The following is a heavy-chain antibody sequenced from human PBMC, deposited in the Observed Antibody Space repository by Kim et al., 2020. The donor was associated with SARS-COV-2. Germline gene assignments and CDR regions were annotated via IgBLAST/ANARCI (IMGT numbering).Heavy chain of an antibody. CDR2: IYHGGST. D-gene: IGHD3-16*01. Sequence: SETLSLTCTVSGYSISSGYYWGWIRQPPGKGLEWIGSIYHGGSTYYNPSLKSRVTMSEDTSKNQFSLKLSSVTAADTAVYYCARGGRYYFDYWGQGTLVPVSS. CDR1: GYSISSGYY. CDR3: ARGGRYYFDY. J-gene: IGHJ4*02. V-gene: IGHV4-38-2*02.